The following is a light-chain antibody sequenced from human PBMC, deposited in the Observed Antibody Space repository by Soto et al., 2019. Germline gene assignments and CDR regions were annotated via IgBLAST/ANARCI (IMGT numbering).Light chain of an antibody. J-gene: IGKJ1*01. Sequence: EIVMTQSPATLSVSPGERATLSCRASQSVGRNLAWYQQRPGQAPRLLIYGSSTRATGVPARFSGSGSGTEFTLPISSLQSEDFGIYLCQKYNNWPPDRTFGQGTKVEIK. CDR3: QKYNNWPPDRT. CDR2: GSS. CDR1: QSVGRN. V-gene: IGKV3-15*01.